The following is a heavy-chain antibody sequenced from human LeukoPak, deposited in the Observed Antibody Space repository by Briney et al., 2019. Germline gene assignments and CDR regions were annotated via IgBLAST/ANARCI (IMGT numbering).Heavy chain of an antibody. CDR1: GASIRGSSYY. J-gene: IGHJ3*02. CDR2: IYYSGST. V-gene: IGHV4-39*07. CDR3: ARDERGVIINPGAFDI. D-gene: IGHD3-10*01. Sequence: SETLTLTCTVSGASIRGSSYYWAWIRQTPGKGLEWIGSIYYSGSTHYTPSLKSRVTISVDTSKNQFSLKLSSVTAADTAVYYCARDERGVIINPGAFDIWGQGTMVTVSS.